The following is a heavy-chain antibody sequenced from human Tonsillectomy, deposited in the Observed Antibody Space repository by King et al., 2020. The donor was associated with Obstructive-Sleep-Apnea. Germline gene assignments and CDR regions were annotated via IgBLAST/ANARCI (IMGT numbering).Heavy chain of an antibody. J-gene: IGHJ4*02. V-gene: IGHV4-39*07. Sequence: QLQESGPGLVKPSENLSLTCTVSGGSISSSSYYWGWIRQPPGKGLEWIGSIYYSGSTYYNPSLKSRVTISVDTSKNQFSLKLSSVTAADTAVYYCARDTSSAMVRGVSFDYWGQGTLVTVSS. D-gene: IGHD3-10*01. CDR2: IYYSGST. CDR1: GGSISSSSYY. CDR3: ARDTSSAMVRGVSFDY.